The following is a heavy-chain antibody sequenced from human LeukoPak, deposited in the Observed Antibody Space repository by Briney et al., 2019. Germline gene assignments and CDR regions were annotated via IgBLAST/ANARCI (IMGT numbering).Heavy chain of an antibody. CDR1: GFTFSNYG. Sequence: GGSLRLSCAASGFTFSNYGMQWVRQAPGKGLEWVAVISYTGKTKYYGDSVKGRFTISRDNSKNTLYLQMNSLRAEDTAVYYCVKETDEYSSSSSDYWGQGTLVTVSS. D-gene: IGHD6-6*01. J-gene: IGHJ4*02. V-gene: IGHV3-30*18. CDR3: VKETDEYSSSSSDY. CDR2: ISYTGKTK.